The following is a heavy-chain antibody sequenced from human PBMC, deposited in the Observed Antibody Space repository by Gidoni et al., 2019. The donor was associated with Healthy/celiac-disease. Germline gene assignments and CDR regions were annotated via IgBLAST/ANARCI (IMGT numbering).Heavy chain of an antibody. Sequence: QVQLVESGGDVVQPGRSLSLSCAASGFTFSGYGRHWVRQAPGKGLEWVAVISYDGSNKYYADSVKGRVTISRDNSKNTLYLQMNSLRAEDTAVYYCANTRGSGWFFDYWGQGTLVTVSS. V-gene: IGHV3-30*18. D-gene: IGHD6-19*01. J-gene: IGHJ4*02. CDR3: ANTRGSGWFFDY. CDR2: ISYDGSNK. CDR1: GFTFSGYG.